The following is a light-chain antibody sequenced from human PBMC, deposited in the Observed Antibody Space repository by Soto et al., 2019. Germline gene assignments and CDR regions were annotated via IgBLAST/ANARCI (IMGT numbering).Light chain of an antibody. V-gene: IGKV3-15*01. Sequence: EIVMTQSPATLSVSPGERATLSCRASQSVATNLAWYQQKPGQPPRLLIYGASTRATGTPARFSGSGSGTEFTLTISSLQSEDFAVYYCQQYIRWPLTFGGGTKVDIK. CDR1: QSVATN. J-gene: IGKJ4*01. CDR3: QQYIRWPLT. CDR2: GAS.